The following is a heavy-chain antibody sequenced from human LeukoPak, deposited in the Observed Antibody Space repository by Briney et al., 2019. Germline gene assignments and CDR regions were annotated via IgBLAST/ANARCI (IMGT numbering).Heavy chain of an antibody. Sequence: GASVKVSCKASGGTFSSYAISWVRQAPGQGLERIGGIIPIFGTANYAQKFQGRVTITADESTSTAYMELSSLRSEDTAVYYCARVSAAGTGTEFDYWGQGTLVTVSS. CDR1: GGTFSSYA. CDR2: IIPIFGTA. J-gene: IGHJ4*02. D-gene: IGHD6-13*01. CDR3: ARVSAAGTGTEFDY. V-gene: IGHV1-69*13.